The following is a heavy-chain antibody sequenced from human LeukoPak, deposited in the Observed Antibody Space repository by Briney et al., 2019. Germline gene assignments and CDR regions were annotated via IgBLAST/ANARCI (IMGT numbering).Heavy chain of an antibody. CDR2: INWNGGST. J-gene: IGHJ5*02. Sequence: PGGSLRLSCAASGFTFDDYGMSWVRQAPGKGLEWVSGINWNGGSTGYADSGKGRFTISRDNAKNSLYLQMNSLRAEDTALYYCAREKGYCGGDCYNPNWFDPWGQGTLVTVSS. CDR3: AREKGYCGGDCYNPNWFDP. V-gene: IGHV3-20*04. D-gene: IGHD2-21*02. CDR1: GFTFDDYG.